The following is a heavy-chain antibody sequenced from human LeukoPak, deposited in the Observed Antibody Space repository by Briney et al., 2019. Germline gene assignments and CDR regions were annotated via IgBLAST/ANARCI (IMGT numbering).Heavy chain of an antibody. V-gene: IGHV3-30*02. CDR3: AKDVRSGWYDAFDI. CDR2: IRYDGSNK. CDR1: GFTFSSYG. Sequence: PGGSLRLSCAASGFTFSSYGMHWVRQAPGKGLEWVAFIRYDGSNKYYADSVNGRFTISRDNSRNTLYLQMNSLRPEDTGVYYCAKDVRSGWYDAFDIWGQGTMVTVSS. J-gene: IGHJ3*02. D-gene: IGHD6-13*01.